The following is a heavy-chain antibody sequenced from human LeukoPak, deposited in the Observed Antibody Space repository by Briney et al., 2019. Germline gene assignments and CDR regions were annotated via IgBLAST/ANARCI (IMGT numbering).Heavy chain of an antibody. Sequence: PGGSLRLSCAASGFTFSNAWMSWVRQAPGKGLEWVGRIKSKTDGGTTDCAAPVKGRFTISRDDSKNTLYLQMNSLKTEDTAVYYCTTDFIRYFDWLSYFDYWGQGTLVTVSS. V-gene: IGHV3-15*01. CDR2: IKSKTDGGTT. D-gene: IGHD3-9*01. CDR3: TTDFIRYFDWLSYFDY. CDR1: GFTFSNAW. J-gene: IGHJ4*02.